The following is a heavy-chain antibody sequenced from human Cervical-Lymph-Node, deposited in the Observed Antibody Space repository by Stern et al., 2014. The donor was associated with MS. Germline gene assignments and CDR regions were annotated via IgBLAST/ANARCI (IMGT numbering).Heavy chain of an antibody. V-gene: IGHV3-23*01. Sequence: EVQLLESGGGLVQPGGSLRLSCAASGFTFSSYAMSWVRQAPGKGLEWVSAISGSGGSTYDADSVKGRFTISRDNSKNTLYLQMNSLRAEDTAVYYCAAPNPFFEWELPYDYWGQGTLVTVSS. CDR1: GFTFSSYA. J-gene: IGHJ4*02. CDR3: AAPNPFFEWELPYDY. D-gene: IGHD1-26*01. CDR2: ISGSGGST.